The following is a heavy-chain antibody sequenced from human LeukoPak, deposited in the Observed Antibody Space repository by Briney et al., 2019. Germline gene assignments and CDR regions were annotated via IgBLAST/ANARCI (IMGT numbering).Heavy chain of an antibody. CDR1: GFTFSSYG. J-gene: IGHJ4*02. CDR3: AKDYVSGDGYWDFDY. D-gene: IGHD5-24*01. V-gene: IGHV3-33*06. Sequence: GGSLRLSCAASGFTFSSYGMHWVRQAPGKGLEWVAVIWSDGSNKNYGDSVKGRFTISRDNSRNTMSLEMNSLRVEDTAVYYCAKDYVSGDGYWDFDYWGQGILVTVSS. CDR2: IWSDGSNK.